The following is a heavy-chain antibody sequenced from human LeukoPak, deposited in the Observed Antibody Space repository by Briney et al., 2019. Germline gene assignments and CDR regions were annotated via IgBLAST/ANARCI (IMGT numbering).Heavy chain of an antibody. CDR3: ARDFQWSLDH. V-gene: IGHV4-59*01. CDR1: GGSINDNY. D-gene: IGHD2-15*01. J-gene: IGHJ4*02. Sequence: SETLSLTCTVSGGSINDNYWSWIRQPPGKGLEWIGYVYYTGSTDYNPSLESRITISVDTSKDQFSLKLSSVTAADTAFYYCARDFQWSLDHWGPGILVTVSS. CDR2: VYYTGST.